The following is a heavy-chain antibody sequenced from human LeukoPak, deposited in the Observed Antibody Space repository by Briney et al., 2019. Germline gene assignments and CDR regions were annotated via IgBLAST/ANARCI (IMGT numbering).Heavy chain of an antibody. J-gene: IGHJ4*02. CDR1: GFTFSSYA. CDR2: ISYDGSNI. D-gene: IGHD6-13*01. V-gene: IGHV3-30*04. Sequence: GGSLRLSCAASGFTFSSYAMHWVRQAPGKGLEWVAVISYDGSNIYYADSVKGRFTISRDNSKNTLYLQMNSLRAEDTAVYYCARDLGIALDYWGQGTLVTVSS. CDR3: ARDLGIALDY.